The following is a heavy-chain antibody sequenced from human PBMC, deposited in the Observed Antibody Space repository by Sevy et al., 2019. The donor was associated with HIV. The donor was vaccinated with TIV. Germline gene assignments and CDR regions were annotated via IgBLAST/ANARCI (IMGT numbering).Heavy chain of an antibody. D-gene: IGHD3-16*01. CDR3: ARQVVAFGNPAFEDY. V-gene: IGHV4-38-2*01. J-gene: IGHJ4*02. CDR2: IYHSGST. CDR1: GYSIISGYY. Sequence: SETLCLTCGVSGYSIISGYYWGWIRQPPGKGLEWIGSIYHSGSTYYNPSLKSRVTISVDTSKNQFSLKLSSVTAADTAVYYCARQVVAFGNPAFEDYWGQGTLVTVSS.